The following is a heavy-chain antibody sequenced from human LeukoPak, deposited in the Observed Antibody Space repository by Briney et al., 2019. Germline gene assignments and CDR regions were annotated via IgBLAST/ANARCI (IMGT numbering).Heavy chain of an antibody. CDR1: GGSFSGYY. J-gene: IGHJ4*02. V-gene: IGHV4-34*01. D-gene: IGHD5-18*01. CDR3: AKHLEEADSYNYGQINSYFDY. CDR2: INHSGST. Sequence: SETLSLTCAVYGGSFSGYYWSWIRQPPGKGLEWIGEINHSGSTNYNPSLKSRVTISVDTSKNQFSLKLSSVTAADTAVYYCAKHLEEADSYNYGQINSYFDYWGQETLVTVSS.